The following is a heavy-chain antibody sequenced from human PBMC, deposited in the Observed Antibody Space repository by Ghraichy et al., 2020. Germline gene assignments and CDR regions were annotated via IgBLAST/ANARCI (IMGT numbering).Heavy chain of an antibody. Sequence: ASVKGSCKASGYTFTSYDINWVRQATGQGLEWMGWMNPNSGNTGYAQKFQGRVTMTRNTSISTAYMELSSLRSEDTAVYYCARGMVRGVIKVFGYWGQGTLVTVSS. J-gene: IGHJ4*02. CDR2: MNPNSGNT. CDR3: ARGMVRGVIKVFGY. V-gene: IGHV1-8*01. CDR1: GYTFTSYD. D-gene: IGHD3-10*01.